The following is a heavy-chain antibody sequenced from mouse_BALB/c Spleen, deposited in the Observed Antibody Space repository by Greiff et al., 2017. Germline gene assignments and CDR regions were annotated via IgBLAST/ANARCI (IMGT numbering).Heavy chain of an antibody. V-gene: IGHV1-69*01. D-gene: IGHD1-1*02. Sequence: QVQLQQPGAELVMPGASVKMSCKASGYTFTDYWMHWVKQRPGQGLEWIGAIDTSDSYTSYNQKFKGKATLTVDESSSTAYMQLSSLTSEDSAVYNCARGGNVFAYWGQGTLVTVSA. CDR3: ARGGNVFAY. CDR2: IDTSDSYT. CDR1: GYTFTDYW. J-gene: IGHJ3*01.